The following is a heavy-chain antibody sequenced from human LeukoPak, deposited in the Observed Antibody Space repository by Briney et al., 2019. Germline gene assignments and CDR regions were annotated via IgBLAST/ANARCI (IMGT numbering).Heavy chain of an antibody. CDR3: ARCPWDAYWYFDL. V-gene: IGHV4-31*03. CDR1: GGSISSGGYY. J-gene: IGHJ2*01. CDR2: IYYSGSI. D-gene: IGHD1-26*01. Sequence: SETLSLTCTVSGGSISSGGYYWSWIRQHPGKGLEWIGYIYYSGSIYYNPSLKSRVTISVDTSKNQFSLKLSSETSADTAVYYCARCPWDAYWYFDLWGRGTLVTVSS.